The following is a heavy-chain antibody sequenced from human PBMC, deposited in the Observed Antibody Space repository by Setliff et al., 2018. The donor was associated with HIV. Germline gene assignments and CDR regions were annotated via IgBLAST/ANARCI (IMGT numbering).Heavy chain of an antibody. Sequence: PSETLSLTCTVSGGSITRTPYYWGWIRQPPGKGLEWIGSIHHSGTAYDNPSLSSRVTLSMDKSKNQFSLTLTSVTAADTAVYYCASFPYADRPVPPYWGQGILVTVSS. CDR1: GGSITRTPYY. J-gene: IGHJ4*02. V-gene: IGHV4-39*07. D-gene: IGHD4-17*01. CDR3: ASFPYADRPVPPY. CDR2: IHHSGTA.